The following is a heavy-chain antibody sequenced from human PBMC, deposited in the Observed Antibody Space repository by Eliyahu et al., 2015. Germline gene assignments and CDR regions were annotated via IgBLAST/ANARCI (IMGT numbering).Heavy chain of an antibody. Sequence: EVQLLESGGGLVQPGGSLXLSCAAXGXXFSSXXMGWVRQAPGKGLEWVSAISGSGGSTYYADSVKGRFTISRDNSKNTLYLQMNSLRAEDTAVYYCAKDLNYDILTGDVGFDYWGQGTLVTVSS. CDR1: GXXFSSXX. D-gene: IGHD3-9*01. J-gene: IGHJ4*02. CDR3: AKDLNYDILTGDVGFDY. V-gene: IGHV3-23*01. CDR2: ISGSGGST.